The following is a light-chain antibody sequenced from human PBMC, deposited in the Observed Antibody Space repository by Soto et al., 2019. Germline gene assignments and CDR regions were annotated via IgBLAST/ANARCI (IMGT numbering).Light chain of an antibody. CDR2: AAS. CDR3: QQSYSTPPKLT. CDR1: QSIRIY. V-gene: IGKV1-39*01. Sequence: DIQMTQSPSSLSASVGDRVIITCRASQSIRIYLNWYQQKPGKAPKLLIYAASSLQGGAPSRFSGSGSGTDFTLTISSLQPEDFATYYCQQSYSTPPKLTFGGGTKVDIK. J-gene: IGKJ4*01.